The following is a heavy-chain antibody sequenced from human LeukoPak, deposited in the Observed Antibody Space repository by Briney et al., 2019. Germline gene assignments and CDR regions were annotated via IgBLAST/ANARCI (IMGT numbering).Heavy chain of an antibody. Sequence: PGGSLRLSCAASGYTFDDYGMSWVRHAPGKGLEWVSGINWNGGSTGYADSVKGGFTISRDNAKNSLYLQMNSLRAEDTALYYCARVVPSRGNWNGGIDYWGQGTLVTVSS. J-gene: IGHJ4*02. CDR3: ARVVPSRGNWNGGIDY. CDR1: GYTFDDYG. D-gene: IGHD1-20*01. V-gene: IGHV3-20*04. CDR2: INWNGGST.